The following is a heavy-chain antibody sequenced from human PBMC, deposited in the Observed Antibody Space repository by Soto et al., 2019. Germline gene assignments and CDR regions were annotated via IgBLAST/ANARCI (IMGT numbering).Heavy chain of an antibody. CDR1: GFTFSSYG. J-gene: IGHJ4*02. CDR3: AKEVSVVVTAIPITHDY. V-gene: IGHV3-30*18. D-gene: IGHD2-21*02. Sequence: HPGGSLRLSCAASGFTFSSYGMHWVRQAPGKGLEWVAVISYDGSNKYYADSVKGRFTISRDNSKNTLYLQMNSLRAEDTAVYYCAKEVSVVVTAIPITHDYWGQGTLVTVSS. CDR2: ISYDGSNK.